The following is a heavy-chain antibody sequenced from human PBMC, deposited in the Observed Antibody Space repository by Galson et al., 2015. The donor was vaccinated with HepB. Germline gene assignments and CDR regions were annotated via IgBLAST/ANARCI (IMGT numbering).Heavy chain of an antibody. CDR3: ARGRRKDIVVVVAARYYGMDV. CDR2: ISSSGSTI. Sequence: SLRLSCAASGFTFSSYGMNWVRQAPGKGLEWVSYISSSGSTIYYADSVKGRFTISRDNAKNSLYLQMNSLRAEDTAVYYCARGRRKDIVVVVAARYYGMDVWGQGTTVTVSS. D-gene: IGHD2-15*01. J-gene: IGHJ6*02. CDR1: GFTFSSYG. V-gene: IGHV3-48*03.